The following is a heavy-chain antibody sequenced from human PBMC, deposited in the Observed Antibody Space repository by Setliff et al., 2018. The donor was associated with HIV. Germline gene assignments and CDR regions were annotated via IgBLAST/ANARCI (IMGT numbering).Heavy chain of an antibody. V-gene: IGHV3-20*04. Sequence: GGSLRLSCAASGFIFDDYDMSWVRQVPGKGLEWVSGINGNGGNTGYADSVKGRFTISRDNAKNFLYLQMNSLRAEDTALYYCARDPLGVGPAFDFWGQGTLVTVSS. CDR2: INGNGGNT. J-gene: IGHJ4*02. CDR1: GFIFDDYD. D-gene: IGHD2-15*01. CDR3: ARDPLGVGPAFDF.